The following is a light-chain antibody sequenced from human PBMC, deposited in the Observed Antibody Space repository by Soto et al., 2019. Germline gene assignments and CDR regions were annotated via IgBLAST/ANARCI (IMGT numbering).Light chain of an antibody. J-gene: IGKJ4*01. CDR2: AAS. CDR1: QSISNY. Sequence: DIQMTQSPSSLSASVGDRVTITCRASQSISNYLNWYQQKPGKAPNRLIYAASSLQSGVPSRCSGSGSRTDFTLTISSLQPEDFATYYCQQSYSTPSTFGGGTKVEIK. V-gene: IGKV1-39*01. CDR3: QQSYSTPST.